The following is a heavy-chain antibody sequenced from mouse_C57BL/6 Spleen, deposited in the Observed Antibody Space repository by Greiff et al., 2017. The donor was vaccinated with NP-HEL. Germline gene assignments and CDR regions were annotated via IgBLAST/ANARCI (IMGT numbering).Heavy chain of an antibody. Sequence: EVQLQESGPGLVKPSQSLSLTCSVTGYSITSGYYWNWIRQFPGNKLEWMGYISYDGSNNYNPSLKNRISITRDTSKNQFFLKLNSVTTEDTATYYCARGGGWDYAMDYWGQGTSVTVSS. D-gene: IGHD1-1*02. CDR2: ISYDGSN. V-gene: IGHV3-6*01. CDR1: GYSITSGYY. J-gene: IGHJ4*01. CDR3: ARGGGWDYAMDY.